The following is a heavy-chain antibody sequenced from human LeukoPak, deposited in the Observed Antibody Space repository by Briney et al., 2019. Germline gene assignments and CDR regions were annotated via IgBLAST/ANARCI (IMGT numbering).Heavy chain of an antibody. CDR3: ATARVAYSSGFLQGRTYYYMDV. D-gene: IGHD6-19*01. CDR2: IIPIFGTA. CDR1: GGTFSSYA. V-gene: IGHV1-69*06. J-gene: IGHJ6*03. Sequence: ASVKVSCKSSGGTFSSYAISWVRQAPGQGLEWMGGIIPIFGTANYAQKFQGRVTITADKSTSTAYMELSSLRSEDTAVYYCATARVAYSSGFLQGRTYYYMDVWGKGTTVTVSS.